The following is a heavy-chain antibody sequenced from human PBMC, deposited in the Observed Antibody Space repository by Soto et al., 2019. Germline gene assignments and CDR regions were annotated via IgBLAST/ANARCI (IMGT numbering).Heavy chain of an antibody. D-gene: IGHD4-17*01. CDR3: AREDDYGDSLPAL. Sequence: QVQLVESGGGVVQPGRSLRLFCAASGFTFSSYAMHWVRQAPGKGLEWVAVISYDGSNKYYADSVKGRFTISRDNSKNTLYLQMNSLRAEDTAVYYCAREDDYGDSLPALWGQGTLVTVSS. J-gene: IGHJ4*02. CDR1: GFTFSSYA. CDR2: ISYDGSNK. V-gene: IGHV3-30-3*01.